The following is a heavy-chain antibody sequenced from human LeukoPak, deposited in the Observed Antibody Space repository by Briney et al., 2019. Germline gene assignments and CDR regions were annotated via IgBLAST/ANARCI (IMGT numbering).Heavy chain of an antibody. CDR2: IYDTGTT. V-gene: IGHV4-59*11. Sequence: PSPTLSLTCNVSGDSISSHYWSWIRQPPGKGLEWIAYIYDTGTTVSNPSLKSRVSMSLDRSKNEFSLQLTSVTAADTAVYYCAGIWYSSGYYFDYWGQGTLVSVSS. CDR3: AGIWYSSGYYFDY. D-gene: IGHD6-19*01. CDR1: GDSISSHY. J-gene: IGHJ4*02.